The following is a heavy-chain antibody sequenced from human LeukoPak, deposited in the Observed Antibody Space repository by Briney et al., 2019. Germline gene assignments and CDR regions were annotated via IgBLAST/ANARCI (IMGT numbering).Heavy chain of an antibody. D-gene: IGHD2-15*01. CDR3: VRTDCTGGSCYPNFDY. Sequence: GGSLRLSCAASGFTFSNYAMHWVRQAPGKGLQWVAVISYDGGNKYYADSVKGRFTISRDNSKNTLYLQMNSLRPEDTAVYYCVRTDCTGGSCYPNFDYWGQGTLVTVSS. J-gene: IGHJ4*02. CDR1: GFTFSNYA. V-gene: IGHV3-30*01. CDR2: ISYDGGNK.